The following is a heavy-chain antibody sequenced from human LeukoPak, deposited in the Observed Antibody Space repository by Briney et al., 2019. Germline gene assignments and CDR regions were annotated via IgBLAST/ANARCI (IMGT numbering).Heavy chain of an antibody. V-gene: IGHV3-30-3*01. D-gene: IGHD6-13*01. CDR2: ISYDGSNK. CDR1: GFTFSSYA. Sequence: GGSLRLSCAASGFTFSSYAMHWVRQAPGKGLEWVAVISYDGSNKYYADSVKGRFTISRDNSKNTLYLQMNSLRAEDTAVYYCARGGGYSSSWYRGYYFDYWGQGTLVTVSS. CDR3: ARGGGYSSSWYRGYYFDY. J-gene: IGHJ4*02.